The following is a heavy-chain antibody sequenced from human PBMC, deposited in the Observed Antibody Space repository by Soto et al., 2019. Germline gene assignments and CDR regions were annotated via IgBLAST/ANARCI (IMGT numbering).Heavy chain of an antibody. CDR2: IYYSGST. Sequence: SETLSLTCTVSGGSISSSSYYWGWIRQPPGKGLEWIGSIYYSGSTYYNPSLKSQVTISVDTSKNQFSLKLSSVTAADTAVYYCARHLGYYGSGSSSKFDPWGQGTLVTVSA. V-gene: IGHV4-39*01. J-gene: IGHJ5*02. D-gene: IGHD3-10*01. CDR3: ARHLGYYGSGSSSKFDP. CDR1: GGSISSSSYY.